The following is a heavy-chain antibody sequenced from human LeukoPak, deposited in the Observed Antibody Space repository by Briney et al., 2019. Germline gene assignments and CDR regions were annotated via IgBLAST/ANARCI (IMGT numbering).Heavy chain of an antibody. CDR1: RGSISRTSYS. Sequence: SDTLSLTCSVSRGSISRTSYSWGWIRQPPGKGLEWIGNIYYTGTAYHNPSLKSRVTISLDTSKSHFSLNLSSVTAADTAIYYCARLRLYYDSSGYNYFDYWGPGTLITVSS. CDR2: IYYTGTA. V-gene: IGHV4-39*07. D-gene: IGHD3-22*01. J-gene: IGHJ4*02. CDR3: ARLRLYYDSSGYNYFDY.